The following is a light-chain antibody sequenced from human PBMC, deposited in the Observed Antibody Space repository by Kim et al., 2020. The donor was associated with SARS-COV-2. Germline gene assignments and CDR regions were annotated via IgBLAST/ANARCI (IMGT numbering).Light chain of an antibody. CDR1: QDISNY. CDR3: QQYHNLPIT. V-gene: IGKV1-33*01. CDR2: YAS. J-gene: IGKJ5*01. Sequence: EIQMTQSPPSLPASIGDTVTITCQASQDISNYLNWYQQKPGIAPRALIFYASNLETGVPSRFSGSGSGTNFTLRITSLQPEDIATYYCQQYHNLPITFGQGTRLEIK.